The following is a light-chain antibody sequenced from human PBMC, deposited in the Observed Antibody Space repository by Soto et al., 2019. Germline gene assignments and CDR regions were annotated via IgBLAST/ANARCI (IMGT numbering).Light chain of an antibody. Sequence: QSALTQPPSASGSPGQSVTISCTGTSSDVGGYNYVSWYQQHPGNAPKLIIYEVSKRPSGVPDRFSGSKSGNTASLTVSGLQAEDEAEFYCSSYAGSNNLLFGGGTKLTVL. CDR1: SSDVGGYNY. CDR3: SSYAGSNNLL. CDR2: EVS. J-gene: IGLJ2*01. V-gene: IGLV2-8*01.